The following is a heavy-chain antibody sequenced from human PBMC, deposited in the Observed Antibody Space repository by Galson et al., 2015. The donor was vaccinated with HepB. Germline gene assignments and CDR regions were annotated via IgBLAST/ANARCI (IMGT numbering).Heavy chain of an antibody. Sequence: SVKVSCKASGYTFTSYGISWVRQAPGQGLEWMGWISAYNGNTNYAQKLQGRVTMTTDTSTSTAYMELRSLRSDDTAVYYCARFYPTKSMIAVAGYFDYWGQGTLVTVSS. J-gene: IGHJ4*02. CDR3: ARFYPTKSMIAVAGYFDY. D-gene: IGHD6-19*01. CDR2: ISAYNGNT. V-gene: IGHV1-18*01. CDR1: GYTFTSYG.